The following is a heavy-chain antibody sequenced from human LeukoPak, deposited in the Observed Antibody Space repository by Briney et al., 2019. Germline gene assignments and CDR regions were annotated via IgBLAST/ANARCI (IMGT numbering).Heavy chain of an antibody. V-gene: IGHV3-30*02. J-gene: IGHJ4*02. D-gene: IGHD6-19*01. CDR1: GFTFSNYG. CDR3: AKYRKSVGIAVAVDY. CDR2: IRFYGSNK. Sequence: QPGGSLRLSCAASGFTFSNYGMHWVRQAPGKGLEWVAFIRFYGSNKYYGDSVKGRFTISRDNSKNTLYLQMNSLRAEDTAVYYCAKYRKSVGIAVAVDYWGQGTLVTVSS.